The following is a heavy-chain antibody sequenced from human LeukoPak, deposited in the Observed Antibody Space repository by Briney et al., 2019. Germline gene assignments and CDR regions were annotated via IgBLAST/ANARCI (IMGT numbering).Heavy chain of an antibody. CDR1: GFTFSSYA. J-gene: IGHJ4*02. V-gene: IGHV3-23*01. D-gene: IGHD3-3*01. Sequence: PGGSLRLSCAASGFTFSSYAMSWVRQAPGKGLEWVSAIIGSGGSTYYADSVKGRFTISRDNSKNTLYLQMNSLRAEDTAVYYCAKAMNYDFWSGYYPFDYWGQGTLVTVSS. CDR2: IIGSGGST. CDR3: AKAMNYDFWSGYYPFDY.